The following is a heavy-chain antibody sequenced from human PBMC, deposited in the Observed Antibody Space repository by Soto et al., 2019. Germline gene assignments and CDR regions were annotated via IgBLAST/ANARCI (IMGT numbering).Heavy chain of an antibody. CDR1: GFTFSNYA. V-gene: IGHV3-23*01. CDR3: AKDLQKAAVCTSYYMDV. D-gene: IGHD6-13*01. CDR2: LSGSGGRT. J-gene: IGHJ6*03. Sequence: EVHLLESGGGLVQPGGSLRLSCAGSGFTFSNYAMSWVRQPPGKGLEWVLTLSGSGGRTNYADSVRGRFSISRDNSKDTLYLQMNSLRAEDTAVYYCAKDLQKAAVCTSYYMDVWGKGTTVTVS.